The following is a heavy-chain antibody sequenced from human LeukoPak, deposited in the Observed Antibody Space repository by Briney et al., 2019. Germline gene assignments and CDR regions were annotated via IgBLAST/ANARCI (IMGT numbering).Heavy chain of an antibody. CDR1: GFTFSSYG. Sequence: PGGSLRLSCAAPGFTFSSYGMHWVRQAPGKGLAWVAVIWYDGSNKYYADSVKGRFTISRDNSKNTLYLQMISLRAEDTAVYYCARARKHISMLRGVIITPDAFYIWGQGTMVTVSS. J-gene: IGHJ3*02. D-gene: IGHD3-10*01. CDR2: IWYDGSNK. V-gene: IGHV3-33*01. CDR3: ARARKHISMLRGVIITPDAFYI.